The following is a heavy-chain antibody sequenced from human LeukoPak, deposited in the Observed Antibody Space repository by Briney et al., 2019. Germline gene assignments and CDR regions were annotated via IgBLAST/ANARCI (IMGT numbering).Heavy chain of an antibody. D-gene: IGHD7-27*01. CDR3: ARDRALTGSIYFDY. CDR2: IIPIFGTA. Sequence: ASVKVSCKASGYTFTSYDISWVRQAPGQGLEWMGGIIPIFGTANYAQKFQGRVTITADESTSTAYMELSSLRSEDTAVYYCARDRALTGSIYFDYWGQGTLVTVSS. V-gene: IGHV1-69*13. CDR1: GYTFTSYD. J-gene: IGHJ4*02.